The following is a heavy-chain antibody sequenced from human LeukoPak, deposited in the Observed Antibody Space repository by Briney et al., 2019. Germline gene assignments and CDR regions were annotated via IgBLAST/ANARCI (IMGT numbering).Heavy chain of an antibody. Sequence: PGGSLRLSCAASGFTFSSYAMSWVRQAPGKGLEWVSAISGSGGSTYYADSVEGRFTISRDNSKNTLYLQMNSLRAEDTAVYYCAKDQSITFGGVIVPLPLDYWGQGTLVTVSS. CDR3: AKDQSITFGGVIVPLPLDY. D-gene: IGHD3-16*02. J-gene: IGHJ4*02. CDR2: ISGSGGST. V-gene: IGHV3-23*01. CDR1: GFTFSSYA.